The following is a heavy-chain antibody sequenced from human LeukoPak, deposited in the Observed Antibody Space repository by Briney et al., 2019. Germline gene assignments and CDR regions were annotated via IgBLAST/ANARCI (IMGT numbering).Heavy chain of an antibody. J-gene: IGHJ4*02. CDR1: GFTFSNFG. CDR3: AKGVATSTTGELPFFFDD. D-gene: IGHD3-10*01. Sequence: GGSLRLSCAASGFTFSNFGMHWVRLAPGKGLEWVTLISYDGIFAYYADSVKGRFTIFRDNSKDTLYLQMNSLRAEDTAVYYCAKGVATSTTGELPFFFDDWGQGALVTVSS. V-gene: IGHV3-30*18. CDR2: ISYDGIFA.